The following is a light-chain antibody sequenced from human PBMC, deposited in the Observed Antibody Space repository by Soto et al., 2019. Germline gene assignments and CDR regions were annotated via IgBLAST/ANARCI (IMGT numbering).Light chain of an antibody. CDR2: AAS. Sequence: DLQMTQSPSSLSASVGDRVTITCRASQGIRDALGWYQQKPGKAPKRLIYAASSLQSGVPSKFRGSGSGTEFTLTISSLQPEDFGTYYCLQHKSYPQTFGQGTKVEIK. CDR1: QGIRDA. V-gene: IGKV1-17*01. J-gene: IGKJ1*01. CDR3: LQHKSYPQT.